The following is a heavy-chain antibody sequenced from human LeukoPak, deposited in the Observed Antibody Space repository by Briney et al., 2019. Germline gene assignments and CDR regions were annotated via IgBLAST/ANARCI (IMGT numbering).Heavy chain of an antibody. CDR2: IGSAGDK. V-gene: IGHV3-13*01. CDR1: GFALSGYD. D-gene: IGHD6-6*01. Sequence: GGSLRLSCAASGFALSGYDIHWVRQAIGKGLDWVSGIGSAGDKYHAGSERGRFTISRENAENFVYLQMNGLRAEDTAIYYCVRAKRETSTRPWTSGMDVWGQGTTVTVSS. J-gene: IGHJ6*02. CDR3: VRAKRETSTRPWTSGMDV.